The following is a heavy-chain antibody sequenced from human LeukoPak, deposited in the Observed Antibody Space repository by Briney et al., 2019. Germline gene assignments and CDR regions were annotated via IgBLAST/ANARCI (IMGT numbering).Heavy chain of an antibody. CDR2: ISSSGSTI. CDR1: GFTFSNYE. V-gene: IGHV3-48*03. CDR3: ARAYYGAVPIDI. D-gene: IGHD4-17*01. Sequence: GGSLRLSCAASGFTFSNYEMNWVRQAPGKGLEWVSYISSSGSTIYYADSVKGRFTISRDSAKNSLYLQMNSLRAEDTAVYYCARAYYGAVPIDIWGQGTMVTVSS. J-gene: IGHJ3*02.